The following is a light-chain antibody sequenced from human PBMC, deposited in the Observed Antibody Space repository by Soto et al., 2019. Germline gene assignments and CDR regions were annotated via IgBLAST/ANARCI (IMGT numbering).Light chain of an antibody. Sequence: DIVMTQSPDSLAVSLGERATINCKSSQSVFQSPTNKNYLAWYQQKPGQPPKLLIYWASTRESGVPDRFSGSGSGTDFTLTITSLQAEDVAVYYCQHYHTIPRTFGQGTKVEVK. CDR3: QHYHTIPRT. CDR2: WAS. CDR1: QSVFQSPTNKNY. V-gene: IGKV4-1*01. J-gene: IGKJ1*01.